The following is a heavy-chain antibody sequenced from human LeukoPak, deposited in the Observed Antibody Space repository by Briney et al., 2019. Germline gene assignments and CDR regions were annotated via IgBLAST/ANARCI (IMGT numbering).Heavy chain of an antibody. CDR2: IIPILGIA. CDR3: ASRRSRRGAFDI. D-gene: IGHD2-2*01. Sequence: EASVKVSCKASGGTFSSYTISWVRQAPGQGLEWMGRIIPILGIANYAQKFQGRVTITADKSTSIAYMELSGLRSEDTAVYYCASRRSRRGAFDIWGQGTMVTVSS. CDR1: GGTFSSYT. V-gene: IGHV1-69*02. J-gene: IGHJ3*02.